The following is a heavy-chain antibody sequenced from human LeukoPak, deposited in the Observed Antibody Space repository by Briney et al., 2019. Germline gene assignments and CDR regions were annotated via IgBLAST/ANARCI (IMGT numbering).Heavy chain of an antibody. CDR2: IYYSGST. V-gene: IGHV4-59*01. CDR3: ARGLRDYYYYYSMDV. J-gene: IGHJ6*02. Sequence: SETLSLTCTVSGGSISSYYWSWIRQPPGKGLEWIGYIYYSGSTNYNPSLKSRVTISVDTSKNQFSLKLSSVTAADTAVYYCARGLRDYYYYYSMDVWGQGTTVTVSS. CDR1: GGSISSYY.